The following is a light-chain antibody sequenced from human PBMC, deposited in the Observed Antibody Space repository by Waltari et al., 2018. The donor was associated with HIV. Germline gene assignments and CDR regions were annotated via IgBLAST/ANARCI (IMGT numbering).Light chain of an antibody. V-gene: IGLV3-1*01. CDR3: QAWDSSIFYV. CDR2: QDF. Sequence: SYELTQPPSLSVSPGQTASITCSGDKLGDKYASWYQQKPGQSPVLVIYQDFKRPSGIPERFSGSNSGNTATLTISGTQTMDEAAYYGQAWDSSIFYVFGTGTKVTVL. J-gene: IGLJ1*01. CDR1: KLGDKY.